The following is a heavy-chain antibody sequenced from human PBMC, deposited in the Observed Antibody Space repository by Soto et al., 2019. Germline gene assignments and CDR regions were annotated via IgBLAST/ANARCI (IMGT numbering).Heavy chain of an antibody. D-gene: IGHD3-22*01. V-gene: IGHV5-51*01. CDR2: MYPDDSDI. Sequence: PGVSLKISCKAAGYSFSFYWIGWVRQMPGKGLEWMAIMYPDDSDIRYSPSFEAHVTISADKSTSTAFLQWSSLKAPDTAMYYCATAYVYDFENSNYYRDAFDIWGQGTLVTVSS. J-gene: IGHJ3*02. CDR3: ATAYVYDFENSNYYRDAFDI. CDR1: GYSFSFYW.